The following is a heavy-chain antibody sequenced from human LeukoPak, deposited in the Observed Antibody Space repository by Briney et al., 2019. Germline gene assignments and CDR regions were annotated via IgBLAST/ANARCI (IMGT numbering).Heavy chain of an antibody. Sequence: GGSLRLSCTASGFTFSSYWMSWVRQAPGKGLEWVANINQDGSEKYYVDSVKGRFTISRDNAKNSLYLQMSSLRAEDTAVYYCARGRRVPAAMGNWFDPWGQGTLVTVSS. J-gene: IGHJ5*02. D-gene: IGHD2-2*01. CDR2: INQDGSEK. CDR1: GFTFSSYW. CDR3: ARGRRVPAAMGNWFDP. V-gene: IGHV3-7*01.